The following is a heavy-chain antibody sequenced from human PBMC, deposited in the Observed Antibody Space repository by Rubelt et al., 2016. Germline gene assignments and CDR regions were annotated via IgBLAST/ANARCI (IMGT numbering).Heavy chain of an antibody. Sequence: QLQLQESGPGLVKPSETLSLTCTVSGGSISSSSYYWGWIRQPPGKGLEWIGSIYYSGSTYYNPSLKIRVTISVDTSKNQFSLKLSSVTAADTAVYYCARGNLNDYSNVFAYYFDYWGQGTLVTVSS. CDR3: ARGNLNDYSNVFAYYFDY. J-gene: IGHJ4*02. CDR2: IYYSGST. V-gene: IGHV4-39*07. CDR1: GGSISSSSYY. D-gene: IGHD4-11*01.